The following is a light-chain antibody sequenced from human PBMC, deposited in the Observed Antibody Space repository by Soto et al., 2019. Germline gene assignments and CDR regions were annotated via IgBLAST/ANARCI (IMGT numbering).Light chain of an antibody. J-gene: IGLJ1*01. CDR3: SSNSGGSHYV. V-gene: IGLV2-8*01. Sequence: QSALTQPPSASGSPGQSVAISCTGTSNDVGGYNQVSWYQQHPGKAPKLMIYEVSKRPSGVPDRFSGSRSGNTASLTVSGLQAEDEDDYYCSSNSGGSHYVVGTGSKVXVL. CDR1: SNDVGGYNQ. CDR2: EVS.